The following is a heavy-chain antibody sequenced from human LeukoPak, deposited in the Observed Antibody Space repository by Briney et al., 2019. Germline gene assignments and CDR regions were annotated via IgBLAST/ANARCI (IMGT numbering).Heavy chain of an antibody. J-gene: IGHJ4*02. D-gene: IGHD3-22*01. CDR2: IYYSGST. Sequence: SETLSLTGTVSGGSISSGGYYWSWSRQHPGKGLEWIGYIYYSGSTYYNPSLKSRVTISVDTSKNQFSLKLSSVTAADTAVYYCARGYYYDSSGYYSGVFDYWGQGTLVTVSS. V-gene: IGHV4-31*03. CDR1: GGSISSGGYY. CDR3: ARGYYYDSSGYYSGVFDY.